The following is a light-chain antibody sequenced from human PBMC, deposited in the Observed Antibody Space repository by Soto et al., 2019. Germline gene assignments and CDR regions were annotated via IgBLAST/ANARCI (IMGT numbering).Light chain of an antibody. CDR3: SSYTSSSTSHVV. V-gene: IGLV2-14*01. Sequence: QSALTQPASVSGSPGQSITISCTGTSSDVGGYNYVSWYQQHPGKAPKLMIYDVSNRPSGVSNRFSGSKSGNTASLTISGLQAEHEADYYCSSYTSSSTSHVVFGGGTQLTVL. J-gene: IGLJ2*01. CDR2: DVS. CDR1: SSDVGGYNY.